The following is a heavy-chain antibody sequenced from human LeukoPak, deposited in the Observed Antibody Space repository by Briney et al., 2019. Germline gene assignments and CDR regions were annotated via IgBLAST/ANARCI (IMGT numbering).Heavy chain of an antibody. Sequence: SETLSLTCAVYGGSFSGYYWSWIRQPPGKGLEGTGEINHSGSTNYNPSLKSRVTISVATSKNQFSLKLSSVTAADTAVYYCARGPHTGVNYYDSSGYHYWGQGTLVTVSS. CDR1: GGSFSGYY. J-gene: IGHJ4*02. CDR3: ARGPHTGVNYYDSSGYHY. CDR2: INHSGST. D-gene: IGHD3-22*01. V-gene: IGHV4-34*01.